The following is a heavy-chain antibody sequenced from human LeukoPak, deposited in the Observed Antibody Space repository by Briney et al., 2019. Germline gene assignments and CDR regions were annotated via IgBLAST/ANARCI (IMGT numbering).Heavy chain of an antibody. V-gene: IGHV4-34*01. J-gene: IGHJ4*02. CDR1: GGSFSGNY. CDR3: ARDPGHDTSNYGGLDF. CDR2: INQSGYT. Sequence: SETLSLTCAVYGGSFSGNYWNWIRQPPGKGLEWIGEINQSGYTNYNPSLKSRVTISIDTSKNQFSLKLSSVTAADTAVYYCARDPGHDTSNYGGLDFWGQGTLVTVSS. D-gene: IGHD4-11*01.